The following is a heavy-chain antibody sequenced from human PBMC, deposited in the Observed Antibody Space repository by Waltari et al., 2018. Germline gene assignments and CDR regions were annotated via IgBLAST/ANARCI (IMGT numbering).Heavy chain of an antibody. Sequence: QVQLQESGPGLVKPSQTLAFTCAVSGASVRSGDLCWSWIRQPPGKGLEWIGYICYSGSTYYHPSLKSRLSMSVDTSKNQFSLNLNSVTAADTAMYYCARAVSIDRIVVVTHFDYWGQGTLVTVSS. CDR1: GASVRSGDLC. J-gene: IGHJ4*02. V-gene: IGHV4-30-4*08. D-gene: IGHD3-22*01. CDR2: ICYSGST. CDR3: ARAVSIDRIVVVTHFDY.